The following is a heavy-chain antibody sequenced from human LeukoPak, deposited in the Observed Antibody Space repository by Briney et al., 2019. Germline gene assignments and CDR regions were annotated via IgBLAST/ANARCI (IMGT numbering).Heavy chain of an antibody. V-gene: IGHV4-39*01. CDR3: ARTYYYESSGYTFDY. J-gene: IGHJ4*02. Sequence: PSETLSLTCTVSGGSISSYYWSWIRQPPGKGLEWIGSIYYSGSTYYNPSLKSRVTISGDTSKNQFSLELSSVTAADTAVYFCARTYYYESSGYTFDYWGQGTLVTVSS. CDR2: IYYSGST. D-gene: IGHD3-22*01. CDR1: GGSISSYY.